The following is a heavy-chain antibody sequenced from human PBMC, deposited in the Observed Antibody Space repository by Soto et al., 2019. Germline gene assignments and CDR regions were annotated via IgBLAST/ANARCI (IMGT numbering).Heavy chain of an antibody. J-gene: IGHJ4*02. V-gene: IGHV4-34*01. Sequence: QVQLQQWGAGLLKPSETLSLTCAVYGGSFSGYYCSWIRQPPGKGREWIGEINHSGSTNCNPSLKSRVTISVDTSKNQFSLKLSSVTAADTAVYYCAREYGDYGVIDYWGQGTLVTVSS. CDR3: AREYGDYGVIDY. CDR2: INHSGST. CDR1: GGSFSGYY. D-gene: IGHD4-17*01.